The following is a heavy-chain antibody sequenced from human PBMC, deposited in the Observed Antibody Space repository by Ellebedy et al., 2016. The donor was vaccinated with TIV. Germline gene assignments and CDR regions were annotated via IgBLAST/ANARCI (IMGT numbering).Heavy chain of an antibody. V-gene: IGHV4-39*01. D-gene: IGHD4-23*01. CDR1: GGSISSGGYY. CDR2: IYYSGST. Sequence: SETLSLTXTVSGGSISSGGYYWGWIRQPPGKGLEWIGSIYYSGSTYYNPSLKSRVTISVDTSKNQFSLKLSSVTAADTAVYYCARTTVVTMASFDYWGQGTLVTVSS. J-gene: IGHJ4*02. CDR3: ARTTVVTMASFDY.